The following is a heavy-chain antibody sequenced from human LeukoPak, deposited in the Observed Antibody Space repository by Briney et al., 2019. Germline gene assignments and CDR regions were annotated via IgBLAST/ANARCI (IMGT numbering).Heavy chain of an antibody. D-gene: IGHD3-22*01. CDR3: ARESYYDSSGYYFDY. V-gene: IGHV1-18*01. J-gene: IGHJ4*02. CDR2: ISAYNGNT. Sequence: ASVKVSCKASGYTFTSYGISWVRQAPGQGLEWMGWISAYNGNTNYAQKLQGRVTMTTDTSTSTAYMELRSLRSDDTAVYYCARESYYDSSGYYFDYWGQGTLVTVSS. CDR1: GYTFTSYG.